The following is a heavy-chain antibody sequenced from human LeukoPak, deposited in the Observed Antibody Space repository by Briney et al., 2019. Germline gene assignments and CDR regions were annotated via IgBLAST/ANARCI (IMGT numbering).Heavy chain of an antibody. J-gene: IGHJ6*03. V-gene: IGHV5-51*01. D-gene: IGHD4-17*01. Sequence: GESLKISCKGSGYSFTNYWIGWVCQMPGKGLEYMGIIHPGDSETRYRPSFQGQVTISADKSISTAYLQWSSLKASDTAMYYCARHRVTTGYYYMDVWGKGTTVTVSS. CDR2: IHPGDSET. CDR3: ARHRVTTGYYYMDV. CDR1: GYSFTNYW.